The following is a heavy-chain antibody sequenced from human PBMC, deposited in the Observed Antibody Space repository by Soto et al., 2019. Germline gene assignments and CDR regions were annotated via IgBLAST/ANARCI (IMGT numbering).Heavy chain of an antibody. D-gene: IGHD2-8*01. CDR2: MNPNSGNA. CDR3: ARAQHVLRMLYLKGMDV. V-gene: IGHV1-8*01. Sequence: QVQLVQSGAEVKKPGASVRVSCRASGYSFISTDINWVRQATGQGLEWLGWMNPNSGNAGYAQKFQGRVTMTRNTSITTAYMELTGLTSEDTAVYYCARAQHVLRMLYLKGMDVW. J-gene: IGHJ6*01. CDR1: GYSFISTD.